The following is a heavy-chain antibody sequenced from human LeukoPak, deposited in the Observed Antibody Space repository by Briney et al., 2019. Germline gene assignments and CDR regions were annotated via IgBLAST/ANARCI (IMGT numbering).Heavy chain of an antibody. CDR2: ISGSGGST. J-gene: IGHJ4*02. CDR1: GFTFSSYA. CDR3: AKSRPADGSSWYPRYYFDY. D-gene: IGHD6-13*01. Sequence: GGSLRLSCAASGFTFSSYAMSWVRQAPGKGLEWVSAISGSGGSTYYADSVKGRFTISRDNSKNTLYLQMNSLRAEDTAVYYCAKSRPADGSSWYPRYYFDYWGQGTLVTVSS. V-gene: IGHV3-23*01.